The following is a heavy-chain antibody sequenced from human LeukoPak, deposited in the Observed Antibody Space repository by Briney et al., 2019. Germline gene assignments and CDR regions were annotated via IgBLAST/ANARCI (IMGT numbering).Heavy chain of an antibody. V-gene: IGHV4-34*01. Sequence: SETLSLTCAVYGGSFSGQYWSWIRQPPGKGLEWSGEINHSGSTNYNPSLKSRVTISVDTSKNQFSLKLNSVTAADTAVYYCARLITGTTTAFDIWGQGTVVTVSS. J-gene: IGHJ3*02. CDR1: GGSFSGQY. CDR2: INHSGST. CDR3: ARLITGTTTAFDI. D-gene: IGHD1-7*01.